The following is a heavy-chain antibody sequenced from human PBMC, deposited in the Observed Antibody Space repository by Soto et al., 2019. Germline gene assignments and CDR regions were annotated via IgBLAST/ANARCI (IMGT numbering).Heavy chain of an antibody. J-gene: IGHJ4*02. D-gene: IGHD2-2*01. V-gene: IGHV4-59*01. CDR2: IYYTGST. CDR1: GDSIKDYY. CDR3: AKYRRTEEEGFTLDS. Sequence: SETLSLTCTVSGDSIKDYYWSWIRQPPGKRLEWIGYIYYTGSTTYNPSLESRVTMSVDTSKNQFSLKLSSVNAADTAVYYCAKYRRTEEEGFTLDSWGRGTLVTVSS.